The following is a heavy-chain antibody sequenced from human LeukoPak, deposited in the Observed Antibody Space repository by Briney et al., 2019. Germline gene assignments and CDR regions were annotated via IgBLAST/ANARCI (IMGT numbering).Heavy chain of an antibody. CDR3: ASMEYYDFWSGYN. D-gene: IGHD3-3*01. J-gene: IGHJ4*02. Sequence: SETLSLTCAVYGGSFSGYYWSWIRQPPGKGLEWIGEINHSGSTNYNPSLKSRVTISVDTSKNQFSLKLSSVTAADTAVYYCASMEYYDFWSGYNWGQGTLVTVSS. CDR2: INHSGST. CDR1: GGSFSGYY. V-gene: IGHV4-34*01.